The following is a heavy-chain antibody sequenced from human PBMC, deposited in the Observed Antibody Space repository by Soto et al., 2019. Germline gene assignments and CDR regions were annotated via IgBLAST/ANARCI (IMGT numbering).Heavy chain of an antibody. J-gene: IGHJ6*02. CDR3: ARVCGGDCHYGMDV. V-gene: IGHV4-31*03. CDR2: IYYSGST. Sequence: SETLSLTCTVSGGSISSGGYSWSWIRQHPGKGLEWIGYIYYSGSTYYNPSLKSRVTISVDTSKNQFSLKLSSVTAADTAVYYCARVCGGDCHYGMDVWGQGTTVTVSS. CDR1: GGSISSGGYS. D-gene: IGHD2-21*02.